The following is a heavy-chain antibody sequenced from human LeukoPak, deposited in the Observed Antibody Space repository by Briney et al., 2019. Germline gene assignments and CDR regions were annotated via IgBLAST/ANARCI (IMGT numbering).Heavy chain of an antibody. CDR1: GFTFGSYA. CDR2: ISGTGGST. Sequence: PGGSLRLSCAASGFTFGSYAMSWVRQAPGKGLEWVSGISGTGGSTYYADSVEGRLTISRDNSKNTLYLQMNSLRAEDTAVYYCARIFRNGYYDSSGYVDYWGQGTLVTVSS. J-gene: IGHJ4*02. V-gene: IGHV3-23*01. D-gene: IGHD3-22*01. CDR3: ARIFRNGYYDSSGYVDY.